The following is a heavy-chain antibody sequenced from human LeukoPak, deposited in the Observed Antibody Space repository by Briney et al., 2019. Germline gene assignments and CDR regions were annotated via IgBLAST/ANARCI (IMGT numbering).Heavy chain of an antibody. CDR1: GGSINSTYY. CDR3: ARLLWNGEDY. J-gene: IGHJ4*02. Sequence: NPSETLSLTCTVSGGSINSTYYWGWIRQPPGRGLEWIGSIYYSGSTLYNPSLQSRVTISVDTSKSQFSLRLTSVTASDTAVYFCARLLWNGEDYWGQGTLVTVSS. V-gene: IGHV4-39*01. CDR2: IYYSGST. D-gene: IGHD3-3*01.